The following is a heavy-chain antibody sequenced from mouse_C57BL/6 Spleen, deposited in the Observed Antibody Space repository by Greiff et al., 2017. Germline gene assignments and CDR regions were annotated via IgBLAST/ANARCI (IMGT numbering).Heavy chain of an antibody. CDR2: ISYDGSN. V-gene: IGHV3-6*01. D-gene: IGHD2-4*01. Sequence: EVQLQESGPGLVKPSQSLSLTCSVTGYSITSGYYWNWIRQFPGNKLEWMGYISYDGSNNYNPSLKNRISITRDTSKNQFFLKLNSVTTEDTATYYCARDDYDDAFDYWGQGTTLTVSS. CDR3: ARDDYDDAFDY. J-gene: IGHJ2*01. CDR1: GYSITSGYY.